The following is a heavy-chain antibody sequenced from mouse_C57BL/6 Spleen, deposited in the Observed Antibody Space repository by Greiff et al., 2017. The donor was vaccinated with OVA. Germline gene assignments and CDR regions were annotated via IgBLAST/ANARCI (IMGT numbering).Heavy chain of an antibody. V-gene: IGHV3-6*01. J-gene: IGHJ2*01. CDR1: GYSITSGYY. CDR2: ISYDGSN. D-gene: IGHD2-4*01. Sequence: EVKLQESGPGLVKPSQSLSLTCSVTGYSITSGYYWNWIRQFPGNKLEWMGYISYDGSNNYNPSLKNRISITRDPSKNQFFLKLNSVTTEDTATYYCATEIYYDYDGFDYWGQGTTLTVSS. CDR3: ATEIYYDYDGFDY.